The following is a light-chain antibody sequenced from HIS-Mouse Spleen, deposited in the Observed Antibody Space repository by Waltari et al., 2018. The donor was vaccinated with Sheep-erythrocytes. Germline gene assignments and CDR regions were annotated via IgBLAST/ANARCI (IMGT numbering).Light chain of an antibody. V-gene: IGLV2-14*01. CDR1: TRAVGGYNY. CDR2: GVI. CDR3: SSYTSSSTWV. J-gene: IGLJ3*02. Sequence: QSALPQPASVSGSPGQPITISCPGTTRAVGGYNYFSSYQQHPGKAPKLMIYGVINRPSGVSNRFSGSKSGNTASLTISGLQAEDEADYYCSSYTSSSTWVFGGGTKLTVL.